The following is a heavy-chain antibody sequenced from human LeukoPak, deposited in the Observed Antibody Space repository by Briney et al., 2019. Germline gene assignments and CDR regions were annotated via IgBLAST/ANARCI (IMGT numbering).Heavy chain of an antibody. D-gene: IGHD3-3*01. V-gene: IGHV3-21*06. CDR1: GFTFSSYS. J-gene: IGHJ5*02. CDR3: AKDWSGDYNWSDP. CDR2: ISSSSSYI. Sequence: GGSLRLSCAASGFTFSSYSVNWVRQAPGKGLEWVSSISSSSSYIYYADSVKGRFIISRDNSKNTLFLQMNSLRPEDTAVYYCAKDWSGDYNWSDPWGQGTLVIVSS.